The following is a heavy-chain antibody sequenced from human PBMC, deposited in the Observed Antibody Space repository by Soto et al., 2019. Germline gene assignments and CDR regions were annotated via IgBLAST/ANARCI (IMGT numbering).Heavy chain of an antibody. J-gene: IGHJ4*02. D-gene: IGHD6-13*01. CDR3: ARAGAGTLSDF. CDR2: IYYSGSA. CDR1: GGSISNYY. Sequence: PSETLSLTCTVSGGSISNYYWSWIRQPPGKGLEWIGYIYYSGSANYNPSLKSRVTISVDTSKNQFSLKLSSVTAADTAVYYCARAGAGTLSDFWGQGTLVTVSS. V-gene: IGHV4-59*01.